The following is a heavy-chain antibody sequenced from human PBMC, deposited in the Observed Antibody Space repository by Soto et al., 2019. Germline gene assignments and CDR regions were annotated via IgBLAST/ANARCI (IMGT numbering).Heavy chain of an antibody. J-gene: IGHJ4*02. D-gene: IGHD1-26*01. Sequence: EVQLVESGGGFIQPGGSLRLSCAVSGFTVSSKYMSWVRQAPGKGLEWVSLIYGGGTIYYADSVKGRFTISRDNSKNTLYLQMNSLRIEDTAVYYCATGRTEGHYFDSWGQGTLVTVSS. CDR1: GFTVSSKY. CDR3: ATGRTEGHYFDS. V-gene: IGHV3-53*01. CDR2: IYGGGTI.